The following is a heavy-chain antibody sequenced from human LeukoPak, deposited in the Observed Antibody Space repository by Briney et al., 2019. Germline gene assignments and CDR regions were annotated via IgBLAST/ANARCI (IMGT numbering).Heavy chain of an antibody. CDR3: ARSGTVTNWNY. V-gene: IGHV4-31*03. CDR1: GGSISSGGYY. D-gene: IGHD4-17*01. Sequence: PSQTLSLTCTVSGGSISSGGYYWSWIRQHPGKGLEWTGCIYYSGTTYYHPSLTSRVAISVDTSKNQFSLKLSSVTAADTAVYYCARSGTVTNWNYWGQGTLVTVSS. CDR2: IYYSGTT. J-gene: IGHJ4*02.